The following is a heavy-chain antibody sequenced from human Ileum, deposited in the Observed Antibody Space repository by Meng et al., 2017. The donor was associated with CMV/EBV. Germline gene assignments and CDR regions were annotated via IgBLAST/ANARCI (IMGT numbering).Heavy chain of an antibody. Sequence: SLTCEIHGGYFSGYYGSWIRQSPGKQLEWIGEINHRGDRDYDPSLNGRVTISVDTSKKLLSLNLSSVTAADTAIYYCARGLDNYYDLTWGQGILVTVSS. D-gene: IGHD3-22*01. CDR2: INHRGDR. CDR3: ARGLDNYYDLT. CDR1: GGYFSGYY. J-gene: IGHJ5*02. V-gene: IGHV4-34*01.